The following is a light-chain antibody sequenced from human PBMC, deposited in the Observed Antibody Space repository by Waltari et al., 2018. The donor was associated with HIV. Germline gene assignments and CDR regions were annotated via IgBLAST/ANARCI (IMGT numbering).Light chain of an antibody. CDR1: QSVLYNSNSKNY. V-gene: IGKV4-1*01. CDR2: WAS. CDR3: HQYYTTPWA. J-gene: IGKJ1*01. Sequence: DIVLTQSPDSLAVSLGERATINCKASQSVLYNSNSKNYLSWYQQRPGQPPKLLIYWASTRESGVPDRFSGSASGTDFDLTSSGLQAEDVAVYYCHQYYTTPWAFGQGTKVEIK.